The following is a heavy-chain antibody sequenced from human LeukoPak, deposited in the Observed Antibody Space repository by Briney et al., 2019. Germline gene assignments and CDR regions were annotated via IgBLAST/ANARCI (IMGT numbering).Heavy chain of an antibody. J-gene: IGHJ5*02. CDR1: GGSISSGSYY. CDR2: IYTSGST. D-gene: IGHD4-11*01. V-gene: IGHV4-61*02. CDR3: ARDVGGTVNKQRNNWFDP. Sequence: PSETLSLTRTVSGGSISSGSYYWSWIRQPAGKGLEWIGRIYTSGSTNYNPSLKSRVTISVDTSKNQFSLKLSSVTAADTAVYYCARDVGGTVNKQRNNWFDPWGQGTLVTVSS.